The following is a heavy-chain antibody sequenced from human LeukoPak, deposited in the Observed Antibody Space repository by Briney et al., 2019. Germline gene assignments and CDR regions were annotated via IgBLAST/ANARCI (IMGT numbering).Heavy chain of an antibody. V-gene: IGHV3-33*06. CDR2: IWYDGSNK. CDR3: AKTRPLDSSSWSHGDY. D-gene: IGHD6-13*01. CDR1: GFTFSSYG. J-gene: IGHJ4*02. Sequence: GRSLRLSCAASGFTFSSYGMHWVRQAPGKGLEWVAVIWYDGSNKYYADSVKGRFTISRDNSKNTLYLQMNSLRAEDTAVYYCAKTRPLDSSSWSHGDYWGQGTLVTVSS.